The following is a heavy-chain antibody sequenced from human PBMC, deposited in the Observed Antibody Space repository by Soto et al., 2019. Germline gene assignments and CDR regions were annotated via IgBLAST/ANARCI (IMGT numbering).Heavy chain of an antibody. CDR3: ARPSTYYYDSSGPGGNWFDP. D-gene: IGHD3-22*01. CDR1: GGSISSSSYY. CDR2: IYYSGST. Sequence: QLQLQESGPGLVKPSETLSLTCTVSGGSISSSSYYWGWIRQPPGKGLEWMWSIYYSGSTYYNPSLKSRVTISVDTSKNQFSLKLSSVTAADTAVYYCARPSTYYYDSSGPGGNWFDPWGQGTLVTVSS. J-gene: IGHJ5*02. V-gene: IGHV4-39*01.